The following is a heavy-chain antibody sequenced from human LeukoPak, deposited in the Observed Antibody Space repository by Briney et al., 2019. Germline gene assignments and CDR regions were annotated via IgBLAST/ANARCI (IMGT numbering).Heavy chain of an antibody. Sequence: PSETLSLTCAVYGGSFSRYYWSWIPQPPGKGLEWIRKINHSGSTNYNPSLKSRVTISVDTSENQFSLKLSSVTAADTAVYYCARDAEWELLDYYYYYMDVWGKGTTVTVSS. CDR2: INHSGST. V-gene: IGHV4-34*01. CDR3: ARDAEWELLDYYYYYMDV. J-gene: IGHJ6*03. CDR1: GGSFSRYY. D-gene: IGHD1-26*01.